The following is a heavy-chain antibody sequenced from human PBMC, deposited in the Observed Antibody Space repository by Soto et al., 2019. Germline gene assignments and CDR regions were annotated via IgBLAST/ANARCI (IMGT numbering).Heavy chain of an antibody. D-gene: IGHD5-12*01. CDR2: ISSSSSYI. Sequence: GGSLRLSCAASGFTFSSYTMNWVRQAPGKGLEWVSSISSSSSYIYYADSVKGRFTISRDNAKNSLYLQMNSLRAGDTAVYYCARFGYTTEAHWGQGTLVTVSS. V-gene: IGHV3-21*01. J-gene: IGHJ4*02. CDR1: GFTFSSYT. CDR3: ARFGYTTEAH.